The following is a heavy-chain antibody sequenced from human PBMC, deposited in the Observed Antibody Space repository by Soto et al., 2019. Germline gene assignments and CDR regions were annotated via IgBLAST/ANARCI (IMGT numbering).Heavy chain of an antibody. CDR1: GFTFSNYA. D-gene: IGHD7-27*01. V-gene: IGHV3-23*01. Sequence: GGSLRLSCAASGFTFSNYAMSWVRQTPGKGLEWVSTISGSGSYYADSVKGRFTISRDNSKNMLYLQIASLRAEDTAVYYCAHNTGFDYWGPGTLVTVFS. J-gene: IGHJ4*02. CDR2: ISGSGS. CDR3: AHNTGFDY.